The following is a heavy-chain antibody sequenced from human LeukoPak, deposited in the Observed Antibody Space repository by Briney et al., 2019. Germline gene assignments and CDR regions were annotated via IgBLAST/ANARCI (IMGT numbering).Heavy chain of an antibody. CDR2: IRYDGGNK. Sequence: GGSLRLSCAASGFTFNTYAMHWVRQAPGKGLEWMAVIRYDGGNKYYADSVKGRFTISRDNSKNTLYLQMNSLRAEDTAVYYCAKSERDYGSGSYHFDYWGQGTLVTVSS. CDR3: AKSERDYGSGSYHFDY. V-gene: IGHV3-30*02. D-gene: IGHD3-10*01. CDR1: GFTFNTYA. J-gene: IGHJ4*02.